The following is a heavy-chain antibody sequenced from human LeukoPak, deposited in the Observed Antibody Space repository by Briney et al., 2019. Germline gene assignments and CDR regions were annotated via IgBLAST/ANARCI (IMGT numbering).Heavy chain of an antibody. CDR1: GFTFSDYY. V-gene: IGHV3-11*04. CDR3: ARDPLPTGGYDFWSGYYTVNAFDI. Sequence: PGGSLRLSCAASGFTFSDYYVSWIRQAPGKGLEWVSYISSSGSTIYYADSVKGRFTISRDNAKNSLYLQMNSLRAEDTAVYYCARDPLPTGGYDFWSGYYTVNAFDIWGQGTMVTVSS. CDR2: ISSSGSTI. J-gene: IGHJ3*02. D-gene: IGHD3-3*01.